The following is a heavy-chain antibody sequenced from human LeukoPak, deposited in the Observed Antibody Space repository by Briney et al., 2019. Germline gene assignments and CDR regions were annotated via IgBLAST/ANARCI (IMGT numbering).Heavy chain of an antibody. CDR2: VSKSGGTM. Sequence: GGPLRISGEASGFTFSSYEMNWFRQAPGKGLEWVSYVSKSGGTMKNADSVKGRFTVSRDNAKNSLYLQMNSLTAEDTAVYYCATAVIRGRGTMVTVSS. CDR1: GFTFSSYE. CDR3: ATAVI. J-gene: IGHJ3*02. V-gene: IGHV3-48*03.